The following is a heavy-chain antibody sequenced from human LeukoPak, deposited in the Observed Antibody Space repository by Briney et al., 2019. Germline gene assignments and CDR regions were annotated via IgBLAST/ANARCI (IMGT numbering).Heavy chain of an antibody. V-gene: IGHV1-18*01. CDR1: GYTFTSYG. J-gene: IGHJ4*02. D-gene: IGHD2-2*01. CDR2: ISAYNGNT. Sequence: ASVKVSCKASGYTFTSYGISWVRQAPGQGLEWMGWISAYNGNTNYAQKLQGRVTMTTDTSTSTAYMELRSLRSDDTAVYYCAREVRYCSRTSCLPYYFDYWGQGTLVTVSS. CDR3: AREVRYCSRTSCLPYYFDY.